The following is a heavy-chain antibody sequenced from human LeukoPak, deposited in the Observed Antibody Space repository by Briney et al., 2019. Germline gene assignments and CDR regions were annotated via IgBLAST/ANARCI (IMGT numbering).Heavy chain of an antibody. CDR1: GFAFSYYG. CDR3: ARDQGSGFDSFYGGMDV. D-gene: IGHD5-12*01. J-gene: IGHJ6*02. Sequence: GGSLRLSCAASGFAFSYYGMHWVRHAPGKGLEWVAVISHDGSNIHYGDSVKGRFTISRDNSKNTVYLQMNSLRAEDTAIYYCARDQGSGFDSFYGGMDVWGQGTTVAVSS. CDR2: ISHDGSNI. V-gene: IGHV3-30*03.